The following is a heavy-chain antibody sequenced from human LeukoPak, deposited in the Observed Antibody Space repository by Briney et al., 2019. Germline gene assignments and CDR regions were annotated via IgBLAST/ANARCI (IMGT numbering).Heavy chain of an antibody. V-gene: IGHV4-59*01. CDR1: GGSISSYY. CDR2: IYYSGST. Sequence: PSETLSLTCTVSGGSISSYYWSWIRQPLGKGLEWIGYIYYSGSTNYNPSLKSRVTISVDTSKNQFSLKLSSVTAADTAVYYCARARYCSSTSCYRMNYNWFDPWGQGTLVTVSS. J-gene: IGHJ5*02. CDR3: ARARYCSSTSCYRMNYNWFDP. D-gene: IGHD2-2*01.